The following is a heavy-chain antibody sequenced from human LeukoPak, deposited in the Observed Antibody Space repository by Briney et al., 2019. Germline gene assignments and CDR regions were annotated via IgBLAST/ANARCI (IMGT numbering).Heavy chain of an antibody. CDR2: IYTSGST. V-gene: IGHV4-4*07. J-gene: IGHJ6*02. D-gene: IGHD2-2*02. CDR3: ARDGDIVVVPAAISGTYYYYGMDV. CDR1: GGSISSYY. Sequence: SETLSLTCTVSGGSISSYYWSWIRQPAGKGLEWIGRIYTSGSTNYNPSLKSRVTMSVDTSKNQFSLKLSSVTAADTAVYYCARDGDIVVVPAAISGTYYYYGMDVWGQGTTVTVSS.